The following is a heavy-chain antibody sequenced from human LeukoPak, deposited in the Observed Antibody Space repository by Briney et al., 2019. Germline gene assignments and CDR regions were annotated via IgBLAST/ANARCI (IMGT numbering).Heavy chain of an antibody. Sequence: PSETLSLTCTVSGGSISSYYWSWIRQPPGKGLEWIGYIYYSGSTNYNPSLKSRVTISVDTSKNQFSLKLSSVTAADTAVCYCATQYDFWSGSHAFDIWGQGTMVTVSS. J-gene: IGHJ3*02. CDR1: GGSISSYY. CDR3: ATQYDFWSGSHAFDI. V-gene: IGHV4-59*01. CDR2: IYYSGST. D-gene: IGHD3-3*01.